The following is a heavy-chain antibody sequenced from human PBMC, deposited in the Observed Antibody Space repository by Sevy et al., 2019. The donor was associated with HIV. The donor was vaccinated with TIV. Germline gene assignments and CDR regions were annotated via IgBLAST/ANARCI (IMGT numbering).Heavy chain of an antibody. D-gene: IGHD3-3*01. J-gene: IGHJ6*02. CDR3: AKLDFWSDYTLYGTDL. V-gene: IGHV1-24*01. Sequence: ASVKVSCKVSEYTVSKLPMHWVRQAPGKGLEWMGGFDPEENEINYEQNFQGRVTMTQDTSTDTAYMELRRLRSEDTVFYYCAKLDFWSDYTLYGTDLWGQGTKVTVSS. CDR1: EYTVSKLP. CDR2: FDPEENEI.